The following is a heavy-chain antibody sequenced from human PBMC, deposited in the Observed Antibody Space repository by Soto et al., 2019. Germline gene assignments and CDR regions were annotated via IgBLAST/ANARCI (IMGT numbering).Heavy chain of an antibody. CDR2: ISDSGSRM. J-gene: IGHJ4*02. V-gene: IGHV3-48*01. CDR3: PPLGVGATGYLY. D-gene: IGHD1-26*01. Sequence: EVQLVESGGGLVQPGGSLRLSCVVSGFTLGAYSMNWVRQAPGKGLEWVSYISDSGSRMYYADSVKGRFTISRDSARHSLVLQTNCLRAEDTAVYYGPPLGVGATGYLYWGQGALVTVSS. CDR1: GFTLGAYS.